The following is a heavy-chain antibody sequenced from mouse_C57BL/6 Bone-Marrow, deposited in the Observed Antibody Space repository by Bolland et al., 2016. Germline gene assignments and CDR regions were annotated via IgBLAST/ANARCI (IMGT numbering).Heavy chain of an antibody. Sequence: KANNHATYYAESVKGRFTISRDDSKSSVYLQMNSLRAEDTGIYYCTGTGTYYFDYWGQGTT. V-gene: IGHV6-6*01. J-gene: IGHJ2*01. D-gene: IGHD4-1*01. CDR2: KANNHAT. CDR3: TGTGTYYFDY.